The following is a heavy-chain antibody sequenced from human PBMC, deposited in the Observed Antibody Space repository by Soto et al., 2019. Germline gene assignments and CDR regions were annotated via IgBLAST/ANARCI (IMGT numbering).Heavy chain of an antibody. J-gene: IGHJ4*02. CDR3: ARDLSSDSTGFRGYDL. Sequence: QVHLVQSGAEVKKPGSSVKVSCKASGVTVSSYAITWVRQAPGKGLEWMGVFIPIFVSAHYAQKFQGRVTITADESTSTAYMDLSGLRSKDKAIYYCARDLSSDSTGFRGYDLWGQGTLVTVSS. D-gene: IGHD3-22*01. CDR1: GVTVSSYA. CDR2: FIPIFVSA. V-gene: IGHV1-69*19.